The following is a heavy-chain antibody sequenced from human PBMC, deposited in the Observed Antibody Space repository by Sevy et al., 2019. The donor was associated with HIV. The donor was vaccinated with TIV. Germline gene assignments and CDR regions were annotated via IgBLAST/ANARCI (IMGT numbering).Heavy chain of an antibody. D-gene: IGHD4-4*01. J-gene: IGHJ4*02. V-gene: IGHV1-18*01. CDR3: AGVRRWRVVTLSHFDF. CDR1: GYTFINYT. CDR2: VSGYNGNT. Sequence: ASVKVSCKDSGYTFINYTMSWVRQAPGQGLEWMGWVSGYNGNTNYAQKFQGRVTMTTDASTGTAYMELRSLRSDDTAVYYCAGVRRWRVVTLSHFDFWGQRTVVTVSS.